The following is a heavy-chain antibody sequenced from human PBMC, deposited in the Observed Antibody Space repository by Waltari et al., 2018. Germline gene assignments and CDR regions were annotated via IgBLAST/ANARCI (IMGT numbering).Heavy chain of an antibody. CDR2: SNPNSGGT. CDR3: AREIVVVPAAVIFDP. Sequence: QVQLVQSGAEVKKPGASVKVSCKASGYTFTGYYMHWVRQAPGQGLEWMGRSNPNSGGTNYAQKFQGRVTMTRDTSISTAYMELSRLRSDDTAVYYCAREIVVVPAAVIFDPWGQGTLVTVSS. J-gene: IGHJ5*02. D-gene: IGHD2-2*01. V-gene: IGHV1-2*06. CDR1: GYTFTGYY.